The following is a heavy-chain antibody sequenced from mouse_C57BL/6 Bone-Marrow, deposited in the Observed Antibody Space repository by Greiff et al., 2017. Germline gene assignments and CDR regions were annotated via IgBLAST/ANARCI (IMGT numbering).Heavy chain of an antibody. J-gene: IGHJ3*01. D-gene: IGHD1-3*01. Sequence: EVKLVEPEGGLVQPGSSMKLSCTASGFTFSDYYMAWVRQVPEKGLEWVANINYDGSSTYYTDSLKSRYIISRDNAKKILCLQMSRLRSEDTATYYCARGESKAAWFAYWGQGTLVTVSA. CDR1: GFTFSDYY. CDR3: ARGESKAAWFAY. V-gene: IGHV5-16*01. CDR2: INYDGSST.